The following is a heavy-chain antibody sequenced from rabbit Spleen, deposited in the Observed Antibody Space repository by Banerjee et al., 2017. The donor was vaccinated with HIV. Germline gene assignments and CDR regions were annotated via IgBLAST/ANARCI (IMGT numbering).Heavy chain of an antibody. CDR1: GFSFSGGAY. CDR3: ARGDACDSGYSL. Sequence: QSLEESGGDLVKPGASLTLTCTASGFSFSGGAYMCWVRQAPGKGLEWIACIGIRSGTTHYATWAKGRFTISKTSSTTVTLQMTSLTAADTATYFCARGDACDSGYSLWGPGTLVTVS. J-gene: IGHJ4*01. CDR2: IGIRSGTT. V-gene: IGHV1S40*01. D-gene: IGHD1-1*01.